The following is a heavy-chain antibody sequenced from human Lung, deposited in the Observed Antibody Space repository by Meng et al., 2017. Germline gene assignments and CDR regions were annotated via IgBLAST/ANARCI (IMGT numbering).Heavy chain of an antibody. CDR2: IDPKSGDT. CDR1: GYNFPDYW. Sequence: GQWVQSGAEVKKPGASVKVSCKPSGYNFPDYWLHWVRRAPGQGLEWMGRIDPKSGDTHYAQRFQGRVTMTGDTSISTAYMELSGLRSDDTAMYYCARDEDISAAGYLLGDFWGQGTLVTVSS. CDR3: ARDEDISAAGYLLGDF. J-gene: IGHJ4*02. D-gene: IGHD6-13*01. V-gene: IGHV1-2*06.